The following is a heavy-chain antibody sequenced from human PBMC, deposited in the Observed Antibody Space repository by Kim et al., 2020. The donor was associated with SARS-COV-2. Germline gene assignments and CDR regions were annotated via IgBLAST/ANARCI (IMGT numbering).Heavy chain of an antibody. Sequence: GGSLRLSCAASGFSSDDSAMHWVRQAPGKGLEWIAGISWNGKSIGYADSVKGRFTISRDNAKNSLYLQMNSLRSEDTAFYYCAKDIYDSLWSVGFDSWG. CDR3: AKDIYDSLWSVGFDS. V-gene: IGHV3-9*02. D-gene: IGHD3-22*01. J-gene: IGHJ4*01. CDR1: GFSSDDSA. CDR2: ISWNGKSI.